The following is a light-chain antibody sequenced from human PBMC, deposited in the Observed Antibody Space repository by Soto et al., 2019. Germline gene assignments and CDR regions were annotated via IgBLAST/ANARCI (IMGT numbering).Light chain of an antibody. V-gene: IGKV3-20*01. Sequence: EIVLTQSPATLSLSPGDRATRSCRASQSVSGSYLAWYQQIPGQAPRLLISGASSRATGIPDRFSGSGSGTDFTLTISRLEPEDFAVYYCQQYGSSPRTFGQGTKVDIK. CDR1: QSVSGSY. J-gene: IGKJ1*01. CDR2: GAS. CDR3: QQYGSSPRT.